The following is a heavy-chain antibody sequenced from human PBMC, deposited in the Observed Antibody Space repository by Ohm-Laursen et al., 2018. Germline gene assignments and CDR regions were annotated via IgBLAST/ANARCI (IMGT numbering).Heavy chain of an antibody. CDR1: GFTFSNYW. CDR2: ISDSGGST. Sequence: SLRLSCTASGFTFSNYWMTWVRQAPGKGLEWVSAISDSGGSTYYADSVKGRFTISRDNSKNTLYLQMNSLRAEDTAVYYCAKDGRTYWFDPWGQGTLVTVSS. V-gene: IGHV3-23*01. CDR3: AKDGRTYWFDP. J-gene: IGHJ5*02. D-gene: IGHD1-14*01.